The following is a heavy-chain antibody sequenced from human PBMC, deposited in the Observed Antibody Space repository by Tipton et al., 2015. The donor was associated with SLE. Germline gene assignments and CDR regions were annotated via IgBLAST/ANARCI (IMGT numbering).Heavy chain of an antibody. CDR2: IYYSGST. CDR1: GGSISSSSYY. V-gene: IGHV4-39*07. J-gene: IGHJ2*01. Sequence: TLSLTCTVSGGSISSSSYYWGWIRQPPGKGLEWIGCIYYSGSTYYNPSLKSRVTISVDTSKNQFSLKLSSVSAADTAVYYCARGPLYVREWFDLWGRGTLVTFSS. D-gene: IGHD2-8*01. CDR3: ARGPLYVREWFDL.